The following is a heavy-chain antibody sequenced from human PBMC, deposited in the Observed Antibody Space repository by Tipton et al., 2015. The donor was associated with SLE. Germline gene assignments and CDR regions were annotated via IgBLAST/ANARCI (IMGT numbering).Heavy chain of an antibody. V-gene: IGHV3-48*03. Sequence: SLRLSCAASGFTFSSYEMNWVRQAPGKGLEWVSYISSSGSTIYYADSVKGRFTISRDNAKNSLYLQMNSLRAEDTAVYYCARGPVFGYFQHWGQGTLVTVSS. CDR3: ARGPVFGYFQH. D-gene: IGHD3-10*01. CDR1: GFTFSSYE. J-gene: IGHJ1*01. CDR2: ISSSGSTI.